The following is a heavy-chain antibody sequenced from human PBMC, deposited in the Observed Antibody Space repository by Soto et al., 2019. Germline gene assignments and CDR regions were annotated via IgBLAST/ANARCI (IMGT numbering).Heavy chain of an antibody. CDR2: ISWNSGSI. J-gene: IGHJ6*03. Sequence: PGGSLRLSCAASGFTFDNYAMHWVRQAPGKGLEWVSGISWNSGSIGYADSVKGRFTISRDNAKDSLYLQMNSLRAEDTALYYCARATFSYSGSSTQCYYYYYMDVWGKGTTVTVSS. D-gene: IGHD3-10*01. CDR1: GFTFDNYA. CDR3: ARATFSYSGSSTQCYYYYYMDV. V-gene: IGHV3-9*01.